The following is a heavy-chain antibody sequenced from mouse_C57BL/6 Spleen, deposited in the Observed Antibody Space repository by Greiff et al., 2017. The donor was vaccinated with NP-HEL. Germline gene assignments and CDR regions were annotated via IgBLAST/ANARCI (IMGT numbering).Heavy chain of an antibody. Sequence: QVQLKQSGPGLVQPSQSLSITCTVSGFSLTSYGVHWVRQSPGKGLEWLGVIWRGGSTDYNAAFMSRLSITKDNSKSQVFFKMNSLQADDTAIYYCAKTDYYYGSSYPYAMDYWGQGTSVTVAS. J-gene: IGHJ4*01. CDR2: IWRGGST. V-gene: IGHV2-5*01. CDR3: AKTDYYYGSSYPYAMDY. D-gene: IGHD1-1*01. CDR1: GFSLTSYG.